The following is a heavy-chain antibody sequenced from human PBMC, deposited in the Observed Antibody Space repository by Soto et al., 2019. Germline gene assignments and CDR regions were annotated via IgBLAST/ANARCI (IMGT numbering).Heavy chain of an antibody. J-gene: IGHJ3*02. Sequence: ASVKVSCKASGGTFSSYAISWVRQAPGQGLEWMGGIIPIFGTANYAQKFQGRVTITADESTSTAYMELSSLGSEDTAVYYCARIGGNSTGAFDIWGQGTMVTVSS. CDR1: GGTFSSYA. CDR3: ARIGGNSTGAFDI. V-gene: IGHV1-69*13. CDR2: IIPIFGTA. D-gene: IGHD3-10*01.